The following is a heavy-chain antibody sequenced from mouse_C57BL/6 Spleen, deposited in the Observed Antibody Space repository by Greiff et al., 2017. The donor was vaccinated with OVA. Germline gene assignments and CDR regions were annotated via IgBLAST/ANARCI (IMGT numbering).Heavy chain of an antibody. D-gene: IGHD1-1*01. J-gene: IGHJ4*01. CDR3: ANYINDAMDY. CDR1: GFPFSDYG. CDR2: ISSGSSTI. V-gene: IGHV5-17*01. Sequence: EVKLVESGGGLVKPGGSLKLSCAASGFPFSDYGMHWVRQAPEKGLEWVAYISSGSSTIYYADTVKGRFTISRDNAKNTLFLQMTSLRSEDTAMYYCANYINDAMDYWGQGTSVTVSS.